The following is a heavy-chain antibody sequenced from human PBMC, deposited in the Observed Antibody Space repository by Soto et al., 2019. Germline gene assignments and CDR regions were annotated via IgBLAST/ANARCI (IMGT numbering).Heavy chain of an antibody. V-gene: IGHV3-23*01. CDR3: AKAEGITMIVVVISGAFDI. CDR2: ISGSGGST. D-gene: IGHD3-22*01. J-gene: IGHJ3*02. Sequence: GGSLRLSCAASGFTFSSYAMSWVRQAPGKGLEWVSAISGSGGSTYYADSVKGRFTIARDNSKNTLYLQMNSLRAEDTAVYYCAKAEGITMIVVVISGAFDIWGQGTMVTVS. CDR1: GFTFSSYA.